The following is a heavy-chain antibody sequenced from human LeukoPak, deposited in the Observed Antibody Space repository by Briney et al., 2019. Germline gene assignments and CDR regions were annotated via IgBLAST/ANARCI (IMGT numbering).Heavy chain of an antibody. CDR2: IGITSEYI. Sequence: GRSLRLSCVASGFTITAYAMSWVRQSPGTGLEWVSGIGITSEYIHYADSVKGRFTISRDNSKNTVYLEMSSLRAEDAAVYYCAKDPNGDYVGAFDTWGQRTTVIVSS. D-gene: IGHD4-17*01. V-gene: IGHV3-23*01. CDR1: GFTITAYA. J-gene: IGHJ3*02. CDR3: AKDPNGDYVGAFDT.